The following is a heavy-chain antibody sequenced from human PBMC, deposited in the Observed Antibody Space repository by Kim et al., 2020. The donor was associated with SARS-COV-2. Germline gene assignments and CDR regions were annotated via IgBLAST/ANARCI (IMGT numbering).Heavy chain of an antibody. D-gene: IGHD1-1*01. V-gene: IGHV4-31*03. CDR1: GGSISSGGYY. CDR2: IYYSGST. CDR3: ARGRPPGTRFDP. J-gene: IGHJ5*02. Sequence: SETLSLTCTVSGGSISSGGYYWSWIRQHPGKGLEWIGYIYYSGSTYYNPSLKSRVTISVDTSKNQFSLKLSSVTAADTAVYYCARGRPPGTRFDPWGQGTLVTVSS.